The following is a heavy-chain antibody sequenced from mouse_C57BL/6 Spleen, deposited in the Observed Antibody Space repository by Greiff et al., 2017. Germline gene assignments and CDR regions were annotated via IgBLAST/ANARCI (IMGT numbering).Heavy chain of an antibody. V-gene: IGHV1-55*01. CDR3: AREDTTVVEGDGFAY. CDR2: IYPGSGST. D-gene: IGHD1-1*01. CDR1: GYTFTSYW. J-gene: IGHJ3*01. Sequence: QVQLQQSGAELVKPGASVKMSCKASGYTFTSYWITWVKQRPGQGLEWIGDIYPGSGSTNYNEKFKSKATLTVDTSSSTAYMQLSSLTSEDSAVYYCAREDTTVVEGDGFAYWGQGTLVTVSA.